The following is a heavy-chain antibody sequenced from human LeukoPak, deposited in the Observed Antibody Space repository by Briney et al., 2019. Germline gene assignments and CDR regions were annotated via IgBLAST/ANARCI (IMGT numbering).Heavy chain of an antibody. CDR2: IYPSGST. J-gene: IGHJ4*02. D-gene: IGHD5-12*01. CDR3: ARDRSGYSEYYFDY. Sequence: SETLSLTCIVSGGSTNTYCWSWIRQPAEKGLEWIGRIYPSGSTYYNPSLKSRVTISIDKSKNQFSLRLTSVTAADTAVYYCARDRSGYSEYYFDYWGQGSLVTVSS. V-gene: IGHV4-4*07. CDR1: GGSTNTYC.